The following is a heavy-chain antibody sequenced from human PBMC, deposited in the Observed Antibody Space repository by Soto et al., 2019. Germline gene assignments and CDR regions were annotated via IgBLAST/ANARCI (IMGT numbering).Heavy chain of an antibody. CDR2: ISAYNGNT. V-gene: IGHV1-18*01. CDR3: ARCGGDCYRPQMGWGNIDY. D-gene: IGHD2-21*02. CDR1: GYTFTSYG. Sequence: QVQLVQSGAEVKKPGASVKVSCKASGYTFTSYGISWVRQAPGQGLEWMGWISAYNGNTNYAQKLQGRVTMTTDTSTSTAYIELRSLRSDDTAIYYCARCGGDCYRPQMGWGNIDYWGQGTLVTVSS. J-gene: IGHJ4*02.